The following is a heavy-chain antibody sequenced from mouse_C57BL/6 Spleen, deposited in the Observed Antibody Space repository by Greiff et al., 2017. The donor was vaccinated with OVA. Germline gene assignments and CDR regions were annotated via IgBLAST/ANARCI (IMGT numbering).Heavy chain of an antibody. Sequence: EVMLVESGGGLVQPGGSLKLSCAASGFTFSDYYMYWVRQTPEKRLEWVAYISNGGGSTYYPDTVKGRFTISRDNAKNTLYLQMSRLKSEDTAMYYCARPYDGYSYAMDYWGQGTSVTVSS. V-gene: IGHV5-12*01. CDR2: ISNGGGST. J-gene: IGHJ4*01. CDR1: GFTFSDYY. CDR3: ARPYDGYSYAMDY. D-gene: IGHD2-3*01.